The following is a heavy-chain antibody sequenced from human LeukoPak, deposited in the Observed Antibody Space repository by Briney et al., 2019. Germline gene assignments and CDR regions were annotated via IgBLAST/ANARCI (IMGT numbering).Heavy chain of an antibody. V-gene: IGHV3-23*01. CDR3: ANSVPQWNKGNQLILGCLDP. D-gene: IGHD2-2*01. CDR1: GFTFSTNA. Sequence: GGSLRLSCLTSGFTFSTNAMSWVRQAPGKGLEWISGISGSGASTYYADSVTGRFTISRDNSRNTLYLQMNSLRGDDTAVYYCANSVPQWNKGNQLILGCLDPWGQGTLVTVSS. J-gene: IGHJ5*02. CDR2: ISGSGAST.